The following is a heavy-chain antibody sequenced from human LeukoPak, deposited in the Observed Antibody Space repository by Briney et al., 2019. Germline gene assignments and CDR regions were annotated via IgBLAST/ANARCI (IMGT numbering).Heavy chain of an antibody. V-gene: IGHV3-64*01. CDR3: ARGGAYYYYYMDV. J-gene: IGHJ6*03. Sequence: PGGSLRLSCAASGFTFSSYAMHWVRQAPGKGLEYVSAISSNGGSTYYANSVKGRFTISRDNSKNTRYLQMGSLRAEDMAVYYCARGGAYYYYYMDVWGKGTTVTVSS. CDR1: GFTFSSYA. CDR2: ISSNGGST. D-gene: IGHD2-15*01.